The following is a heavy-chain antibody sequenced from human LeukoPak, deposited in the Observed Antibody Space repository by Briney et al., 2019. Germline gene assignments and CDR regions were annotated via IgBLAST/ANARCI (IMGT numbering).Heavy chain of an antibody. D-gene: IGHD1-26*01. CDR3: ARVVGANYYYYYMDV. CDR1: GGSITSYH. CDR2: IYTSGST. Sequence: SETLSLTCTVSGGSITSYHWSWIRQPAGKGLEWIGRIYTSGSTNYNPSLKSRVTISVDTSKNQFSLKLSSVTAADTAVYYCARVVGANYYYYYMDVWGKGTTVTVSS. V-gene: IGHV4-4*07. J-gene: IGHJ6*03.